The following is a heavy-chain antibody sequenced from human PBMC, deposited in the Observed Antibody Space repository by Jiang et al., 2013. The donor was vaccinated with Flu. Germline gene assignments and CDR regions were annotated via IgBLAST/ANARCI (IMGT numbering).Heavy chain of an antibody. V-gene: IGHV3-9*01. D-gene: IGHD5/OR15-5a*01. CDR1: GFSFDDYA. J-gene: IGHJ4*02. CDR3: AKGFFTGNIVYNDYFDS. Sequence: VQLVESGGGLVPPGRSLRLSCAASGFSFDDYAMHWVRQAPGKGLEWVSGTSYNTRPIGYGDSVKGRFTISRDNAKNSLYLQMNNLRPEDTAVYYCAKGFFTGNIVYNDYFDSWGQGTPVTVSS. CDR2: TSYNTRPI.